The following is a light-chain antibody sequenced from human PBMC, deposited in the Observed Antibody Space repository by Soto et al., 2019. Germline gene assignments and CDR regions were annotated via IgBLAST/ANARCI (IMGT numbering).Light chain of an antibody. CDR3: RSFPLINTLV. J-gene: IGLJ2*01. CDR2: EGS. Sequence: QSALTQPASVSGSPGQSITISCTGTSSDVGSYNLVSWYQQLPGKAPKLVIYEGSKRPSGVSDRFSGSKSGNTASLTISGIQAEDEADYYCRSFPLINTLVFGGGTKLTVL. CDR1: SSDVGSYNL. V-gene: IGLV2-23*01.